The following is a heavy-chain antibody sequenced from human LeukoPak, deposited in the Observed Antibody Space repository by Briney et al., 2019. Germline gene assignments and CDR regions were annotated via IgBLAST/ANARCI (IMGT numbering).Heavy chain of an antibody. CDR1: GGSFSGYY. D-gene: IGHD3-22*01. J-gene: IGHJ4*02. Sequence: PSETLFLTCAVYGGSFSGYYWSWIRQPPGKGLEWIGEINHSGSTNYNPSLKSRVTISVDTSKNQFSLKLSSVTAADTAVYYCARVRGRYYDSSGYSDYWGQGTLVTVSS. V-gene: IGHV4-34*01. CDR2: INHSGST. CDR3: ARVRGRYYDSSGYSDY.